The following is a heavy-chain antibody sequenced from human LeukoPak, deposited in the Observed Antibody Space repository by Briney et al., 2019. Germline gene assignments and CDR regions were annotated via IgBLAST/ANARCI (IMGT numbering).Heavy chain of an antibody. J-gene: IGHJ4*02. CDR3: AKYEATSGGGLAS. V-gene: IGHV3-53*01. D-gene: IGHD3-16*01. CDR1: GFTVSGTH. Sequence: GGSLRLSCAASGFTVSGTHMSWVRQAPGKGLEWVSAMYTGGTTYYADSVAGRFTVSRDNSKNTLYLHMNGLRVEDTAVYYCAKYEATSGGGLASWGQGTLVSVSS. CDR2: MYTGGTT.